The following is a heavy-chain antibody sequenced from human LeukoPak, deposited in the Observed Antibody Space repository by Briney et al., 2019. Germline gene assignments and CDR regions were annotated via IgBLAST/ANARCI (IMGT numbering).Heavy chain of an antibody. CDR2: IASDGSST. J-gene: IGHJ4*02. CDR3: ATYSTGRYKGLEY. Sequence: GGSLRLSCAASGFTFSSYWMNWVRQAPGKGLVWVPRIASDGSSTTYADSVKGRFSISRDNAKNTLYLQMNSLRAEDTAVYYCATYSTGRYKGLEYWGQGTLVTVSS. D-gene: IGHD6-19*01. V-gene: IGHV3-74*01. CDR1: GFTFSSYW.